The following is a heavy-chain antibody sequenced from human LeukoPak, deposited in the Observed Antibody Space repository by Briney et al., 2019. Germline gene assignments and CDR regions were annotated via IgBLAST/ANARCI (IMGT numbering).Heavy chain of an antibody. CDR1: GYTFTSYG. V-gene: IGHV1-18*01. J-gene: IGHJ4*02. Sequence: ATVKVSCKASGYTFTSYGIAWVRQAPGQGLQWMGWISANNGDTSYSQKLQGRVTMTTDTSTNTAYMELRSLTSDDTAVYYCARDPPGLTLGSPGDYWGQGTLVIVSS. D-gene: IGHD3-16*01. CDR3: ARDPPGLTLGSPGDY. CDR2: ISANNGDT.